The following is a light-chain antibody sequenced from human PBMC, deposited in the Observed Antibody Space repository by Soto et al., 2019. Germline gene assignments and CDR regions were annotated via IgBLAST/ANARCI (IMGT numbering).Light chain of an antibody. V-gene: IGKV3-20*01. CDR1: QGISNY. CDR3: QQYGSSPVT. J-gene: IGKJ5*01. CDR2: GAS. Sequence: PSALSASVGDRVTITCRASQGISNYLAWYQQKPGQAPRLLIYGASSRATGIPDRFSGSGSGTDFTLTISRLEPEDFAVYYCQQYGSSPVTFGQGTRREIK.